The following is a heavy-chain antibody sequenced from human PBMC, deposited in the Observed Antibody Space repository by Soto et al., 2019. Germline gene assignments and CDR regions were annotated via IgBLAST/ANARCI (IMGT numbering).Heavy chain of an antibody. J-gene: IGHJ5*02. D-gene: IGHD5-12*01. CDR3: ARTGWLRMFDP. Sequence: ASVNVSFKSAGYTFTSYYIHWVGQAPGQGLEWMGIINPSCGSTSYAQKFQGRVTMTRDTSTSTVYVELSSLRSEDTAVNYCARTGWLRMFDPWGQGTLVTVSS. V-gene: IGHV1-46*01. CDR1: GYTFTSYY. CDR2: INPSCGST.